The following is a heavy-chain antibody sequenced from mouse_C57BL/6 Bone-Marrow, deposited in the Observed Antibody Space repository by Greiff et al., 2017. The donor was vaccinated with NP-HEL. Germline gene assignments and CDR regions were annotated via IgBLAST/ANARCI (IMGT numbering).Heavy chain of an antibody. CDR3: ARKAYYGRSYEFAY. D-gene: IGHD1-1*01. CDR1: GYTFTTYW. CDR2: IDPSDSYT. J-gene: IGHJ3*01. Sequence: VQLQQPGAELVKPGASVKLSCKASGYTFTTYWMQWVKQMPGQGLEWIGEIDPSDSYTNYNQKFKGKATLTVDTSSSTANMQLSSLTSEDSAVYYCARKAYYGRSYEFAYWGQGTLVTVSA. V-gene: IGHV1-50*01.